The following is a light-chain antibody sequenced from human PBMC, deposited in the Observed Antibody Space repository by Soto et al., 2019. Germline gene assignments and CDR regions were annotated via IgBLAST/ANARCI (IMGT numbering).Light chain of an antibody. Sequence: QSVLTQPASVSGSPGQSITISCTGTSSDVGGYNYVSWYQQHPGKAPKLMIYDVSNRPSGVSNRFSGSKSGNTASLTISGLQAEDEADDYCSSYTSSSTLDWVFGGGTKLTVL. CDR1: SSDVGGYNY. CDR3: SSYTSSSTLDWV. CDR2: DVS. J-gene: IGLJ3*02. V-gene: IGLV2-14*01.